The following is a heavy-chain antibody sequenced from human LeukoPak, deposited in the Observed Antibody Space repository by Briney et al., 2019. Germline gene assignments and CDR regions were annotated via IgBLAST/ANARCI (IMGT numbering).Heavy chain of an antibody. CDR1: QSLVSRSD. D-gene: IGHD1-26*01. CDR2: INPNSGST. Sequence: GAPVKASCKPSQSLVSRSDTNWWRQSPGQGLEWMGWINPNSGSTNSAQKFQGRVTMTRDTSISTAYMELSRLTSDDTAVYYCARHPYSGSYHLDYWGQGTLVTVSS. J-gene: IGHJ4*02. V-gene: IGHV1-2*02. CDR3: ARHPYSGSYHLDY.